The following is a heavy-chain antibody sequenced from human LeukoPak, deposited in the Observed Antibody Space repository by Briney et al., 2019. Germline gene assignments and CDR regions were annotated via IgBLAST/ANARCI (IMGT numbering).Heavy chain of an antibody. CDR1: GFTFDDYA. CDR3: AKDKRSIAVAGTGYFDY. Sequence: GGSLRLSCAASGFTFDDYAMHWVRHAPGKGLEWVSGISWNSGSIGYADSVKGLFTISRDNAKNSLYLQMNSLRAEDMALYYCAKDKRSIAVAGTGYFDYWGQGTLVTVSS. CDR2: ISWNSGSI. D-gene: IGHD6-19*01. J-gene: IGHJ4*02. V-gene: IGHV3-9*03.